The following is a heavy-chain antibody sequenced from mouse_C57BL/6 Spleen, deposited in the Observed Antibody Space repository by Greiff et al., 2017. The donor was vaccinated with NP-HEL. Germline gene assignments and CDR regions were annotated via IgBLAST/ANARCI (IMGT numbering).Heavy chain of an antibody. CDR2: IYPGDGDT. D-gene: IGHD1-1*01. CDR3: ASAGDYGSSSFAY. V-gene: IGHV1-80*01. CDR1: GYAFSSYW. Sequence: QVQLQQSGAELVKPGASVKISCTASGYAFSSYWMNWVKQRPGKGLEWIGQIYPGDGDTNYNGKFKGKATLTADKSSSTAYMQLSSLTSEDSAVYFCASAGDYGSSSFAYWGQGTLVTVSA. J-gene: IGHJ3*01.